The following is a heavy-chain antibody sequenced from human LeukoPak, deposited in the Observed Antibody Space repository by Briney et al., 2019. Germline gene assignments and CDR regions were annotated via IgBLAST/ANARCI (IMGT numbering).Heavy chain of an antibody. CDR2: INHSGST. D-gene: IGHD3-10*01. Sequence: KPSETLSLTCAVYGGSFSGYYWSWIRQPPGKGLEWIGEINHSGSTSYNPSPKSRVTISINTPKNQFSLKLSSVTAADTAVFYCARRVWFGESSHWSFDLWGRGTLVTVSS. CDR3: ARRVWFGESSHWSFDL. CDR1: GGSFSGYY. J-gene: IGHJ2*01. V-gene: IGHV4-34*01.